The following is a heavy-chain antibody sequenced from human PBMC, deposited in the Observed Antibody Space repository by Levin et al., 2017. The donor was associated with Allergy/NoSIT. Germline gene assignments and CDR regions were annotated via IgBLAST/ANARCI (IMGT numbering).Heavy chain of an antibody. CDR2: IVFDGNDQ. Sequence: PGGSLRLSCAASGFQFSLYGMHWVRQAPGKGLEWVALIVFDGNDQYYADSVKGRFTISRDNSKNTLYLQMSSLRENETAIYYCAKRGYCSGNTCQSQDAIDGWGQGTLVMVSS. J-gene: IGHJ3*01. CDR1: GFQFSLYG. V-gene: IGHV3-30*18. CDR3: AKRGYCSGNTCQSQDAIDG. D-gene: IGHD2-15*01.